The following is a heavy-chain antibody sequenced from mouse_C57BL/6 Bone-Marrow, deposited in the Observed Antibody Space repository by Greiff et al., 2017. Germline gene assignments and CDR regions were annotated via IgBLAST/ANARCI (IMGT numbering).Heavy chain of an antibody. CDR3: SLCLRRGYYFDY. D-gene: IGHD2-2*01. Sequence: VQLQQSGAELVRPGASVKLSCTASGFNIKDDYMNWVKQRTEQGLEWIGWIDPENGDTEYASKFQGRATITADTSSNTAYLQLSSLTSEDTAVYYCSLCLRRGYYFDYWGQGTTLTVSS. J-gene: IGHJ2*01. CDR1: GFNIKDDY. V-gene: IGHV14-4*01. CDR2: IDPENGDT.